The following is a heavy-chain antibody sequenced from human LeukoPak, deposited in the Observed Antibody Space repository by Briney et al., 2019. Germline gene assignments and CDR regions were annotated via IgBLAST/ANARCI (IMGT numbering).Heavy chain of an antibody. CDR3: ARGGVSSSWYSDAFDI. D-gene: IGHD6-13*01. Sequence: GGSLRLSCAASGFTFSSYAMSWVRQAPGKGLEWVSGINWNGGSTGYADSVRGRFTISRDNAKNSLYLQMNSLRAEDTALYYCARGGVSSSWYSDAFDIWGQGTMVTVSS. J-gene: IGHJ3*02. CDR2: INWNGGST. CDR1: GFTFSSYA. V-gene: IGHV3-20*04.